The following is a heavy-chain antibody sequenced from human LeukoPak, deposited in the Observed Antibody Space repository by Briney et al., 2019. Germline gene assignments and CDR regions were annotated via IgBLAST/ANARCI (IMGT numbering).Heavy chain of an antibody. D-gene: IGHD2-2*01. CDR3: ARDSVRGRTSLLNWFDP. Sequence: GGSLRLSCAASGFTVSSYDMQWVRQAPGKGLEYVSAISSNGGTTYYANSVKGRFTISRDNSKNPLYLQMGSLGAEDMAVYYCARDSVRGRTSLLNWFDPWGQGTLVTVSS. V-gene: IGHV3-64*01. CDR2: ISSNGGTT. CDR1: GFTVSSYD. J-gene: IGHJ5*02.